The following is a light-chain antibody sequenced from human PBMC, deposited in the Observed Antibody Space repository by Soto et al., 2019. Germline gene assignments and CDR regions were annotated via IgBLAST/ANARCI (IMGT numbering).Light chain of an antibody. CDR1: QSVTAN. CDR3: QQRSNWPLGA. J-gene: IGKJ4*01. Sequence: EIVLTQSPATLSLSPGERATPSSRAIQSVTANLAWYKQKPGQAPRLLIYDAPNRATGIPARFSGSGSGTDFTLTISSLEPEDFAVYYCQQRSNWPLGAFGGGTKVEIK. V-gene: IGKV3-11*01. CDR2: DAP.